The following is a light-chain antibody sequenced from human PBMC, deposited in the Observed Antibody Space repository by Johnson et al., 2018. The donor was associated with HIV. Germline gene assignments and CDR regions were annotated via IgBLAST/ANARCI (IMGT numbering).Light chain of an antibody. J-gene: IGLJ1*01. Sequence: QPVLTQPPSVSAAPGQKVTVSCSGSSSNIENNFVSWYQQLPGTAPKLLIYEDNKRPSGIPDRFSGSKSGTSATLGITGLQPGDEADSYCGTWNRSLNIGGVFGTGTKASVL. CDR3: GTWNRSLNIGGV. V-gene: IGLV1-51*02. CDR2: EDN. CDR1: SSNIENNF.